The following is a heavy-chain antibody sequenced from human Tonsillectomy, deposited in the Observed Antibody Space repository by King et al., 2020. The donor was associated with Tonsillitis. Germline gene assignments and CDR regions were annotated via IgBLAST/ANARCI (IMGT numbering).Heavy chain of an antibody. CDR1: TFTFSNHN. V-gene: IGHV3-30*04. J-gene: IGHJ4*02. CDR2: ISHNGRVN. Sequence: VQLVESGGGVVQPGRSLRLSCAASTFTFSNHNMHWVRQAPGKGLEWGAVISHNGRVNYYADSVKGRGNISRDNSKNTLFLQMDSLRVEDTAVYYCAGEIPYSDCRLDYWGRRPLVTVSS. D-gene: IGHD4-11*01. CDR3: AGEIPYSDCRLDY.